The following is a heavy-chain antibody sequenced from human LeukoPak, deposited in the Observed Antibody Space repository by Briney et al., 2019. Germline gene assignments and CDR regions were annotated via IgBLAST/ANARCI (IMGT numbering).Heavy chain of an antibody. CDR1: GGSFSGYY. V-gene: IGHV4-34*01. CDR2: INQSGIT. CDR3: ARGREPVRPPLGY. J-gene: IGHJ4*02. D-gene: IGHD1-14*01. Sequence: SETLSLTCAVYGGSFSGYYWSWIRQAPGKGLEWIGEINQSGITNYNPSLKSRVTISRDTSKNQFSLHLNSVTTADTAVYYCARGREPVRPPLGYWAQGTLVTVSS.